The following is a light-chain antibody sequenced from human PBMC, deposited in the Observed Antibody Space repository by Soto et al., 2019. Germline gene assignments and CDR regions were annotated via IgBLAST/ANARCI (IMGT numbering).Light chain of an antibody. J-gene: IGLJ2*01. CDR1: SSDVGAYNF. V-gene: IGLV2-14*03. Sequence: QSALTQPASVSGSPGQSVTISCTGTSSDVGAYNFVSWYQHHPGKAPKLMIYDVSDRPSGVSNRFSGSKSGNTASLTISGLAAEDQADYYCASYTISSTLVFGRGTKLTVL. CDR2: DVS. CDR3: ASYTISSTLV.